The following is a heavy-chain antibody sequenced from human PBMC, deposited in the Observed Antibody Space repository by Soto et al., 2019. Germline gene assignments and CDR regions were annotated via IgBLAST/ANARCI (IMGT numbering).Heavy chain of an antibody. CDR3: ARESYYGSGSYYISWFDP. CDR2: IIPIFGTA. D-gene: IGHD3-10*01. J-gene: IGHJ5*02. Sequence: QVQLVQSGAEVKKPGSSVKVSCKASGGTFSSYAISWVRQAPGQGLEWMGGIIPIFGTANYAQKVQGRVTITADESTSTAYMELSSLRSEDTAVYYCARESYYGSGSYYISWFDPWGQGTLVTVSS. V-gene: IGHV1-69*01. CDR1: GGTFSSYA.